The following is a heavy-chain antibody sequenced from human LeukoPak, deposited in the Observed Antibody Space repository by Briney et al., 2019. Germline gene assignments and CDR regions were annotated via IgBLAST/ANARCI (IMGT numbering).Heavy chain of an antibody. V-gene: IGHV3-74*01. CDR2: IYSDGRTT. J-gene: IGHJ1*01. CDR3: ARSVYYYDSSGYSYFQH. Sequence: PGGSLRLSCAASGFTFSSHMMHWVRQAPGKGLVRVSRIYSDGRTTTYADSVKGRFTISRDNAKNTLYLQVNSLRAEDTAVYYCARSVYYYDSSGYSYFQHWGQGTLVTVSS. D-gene: IGHD3-22*01. CDR1: GFTFSSHM.